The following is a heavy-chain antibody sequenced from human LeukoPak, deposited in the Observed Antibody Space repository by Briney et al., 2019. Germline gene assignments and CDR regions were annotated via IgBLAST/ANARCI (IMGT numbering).Heavy chain of an antibody. Sequence: ASVKISCKASGYTFTDYYMHWVQQAPGKGLEWMGHVDPEDGETIYAEKFQGRDTITADTSTDTAYMELSSLRSEDTAVYYCATFPLPYVEMATIYAAAPFDYWGQGTLVTVSS. CDR3: ATFPLPYVEMATIYAAAPFDY. V-gene: IGHV1-69-2*01. D-gene: IGHD5-24*01. CDR1: GYTFTDYY. J-gene: IGHJ4*02. CDR2: VDPEDGET.